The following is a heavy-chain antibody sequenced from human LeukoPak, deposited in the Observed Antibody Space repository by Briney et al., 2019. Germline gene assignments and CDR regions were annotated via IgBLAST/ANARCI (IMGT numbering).Heavy chain of an antibody. V-gene: IGHV4-59*01. CDR3: AREGYSSSFDY. D-gene: IGHD6-19*01. CDR1: GGSISSYY. CDR2: IYYSGST. Sequence: PSETLPLTCTVSGGSISSYYWSWIRQPPGKGLEWIGYIYYSGSTNYNPSLKSRVTISVDTSKNQFSLKLSSVTAADTAVYYCAREGYSSSFDYWGQGTLVTVSS. J-gene: IGHJ4*02.